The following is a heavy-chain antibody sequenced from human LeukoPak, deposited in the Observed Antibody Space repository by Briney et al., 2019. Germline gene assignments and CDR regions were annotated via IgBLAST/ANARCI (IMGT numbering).Heavy chain of an antibody. CDR2: IYHSGST. Sequence: SETLSLTCTVSGVSVSSGRYYWSWIRQPPGQGLEWFGYIYHSGSTNYNPSLKSRVTMSVDTSKNQFSLKLSSVTAADTAVYYCARVSSGWYTHFDYWGQGTLVTVSS. D-gene: IGHD6-19*01. CDR3: ARVSSGWYTHFDY. J-gene: IGHJ4*02. V-gene: IGHV4-61*01. CDR1: GVSVSSGRYY.